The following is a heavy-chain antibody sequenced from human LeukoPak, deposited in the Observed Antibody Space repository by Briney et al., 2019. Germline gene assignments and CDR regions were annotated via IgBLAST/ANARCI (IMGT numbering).Heavy chain of an antibody. CDR1: GGIFSSYA. Sequence: SVKVSCKASGGIFSSYAISWVRQAPGQGLEWMGRIIPILGIANYAQKFQGRVTITADKSTSTAYMEPSSLRSEDTAVYYCARDKEGDAFDIWGQGTMVTVSS. CDR3: ARDKEGDAFDI. CDR2: IIPILGIA. V-gene: IGHV1-69*04. J-gene: IGHJ3*02.